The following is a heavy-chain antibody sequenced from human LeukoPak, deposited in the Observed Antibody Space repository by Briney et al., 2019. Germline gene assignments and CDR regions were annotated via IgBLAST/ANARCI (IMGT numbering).Heavy chain of an antibody. Sequence: SETLSLTCTVSGGSISSYYWSWIRQPPGKGLEWIGYIYYSGSTNYNPSLKSRVTISVDTSKNQFSLKLSSVTAADTAVYYCARDITMVRGVGTGNFDYWGQGTLVTVSS. CDR1: GGSISSYY. CDR3: ARDITMVRGVGTGNFDY. D-gene: IGHD3-10*01. CDR2: IYYSGST. V-gene: IGHV4-59*12. J-gene: IGHJ4*02.